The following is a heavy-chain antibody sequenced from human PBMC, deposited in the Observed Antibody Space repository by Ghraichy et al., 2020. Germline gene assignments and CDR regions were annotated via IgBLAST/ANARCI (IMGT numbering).Heavy chain of an antibody. J-gene: IGHJ4*02. CDR1: GGSISSSSYY. V-gene: IGHV4-39*01. CDR2: IYYSGST. CDR3: ARQGLGPMVRGADFDY. D-gene: IGHD3-10*01. Sequence: SETLSLTCTVSGGSISSSSYYWGWIRQPPGKGLEWIGSIYYSGSTYYNPSLKSRVTISVDTSKNQFSLKLSSVTAADTAVYYCARQGLGPMVRGADFDYWGQGTLVTVSS.